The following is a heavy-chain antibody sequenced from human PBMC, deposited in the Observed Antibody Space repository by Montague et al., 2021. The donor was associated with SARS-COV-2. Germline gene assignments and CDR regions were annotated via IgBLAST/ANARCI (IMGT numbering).Heavy chain of an antibody. D-gene: IGHD3-22*01. Sequence: SLRLSCAASGFTFSSYSMNWVRQAPGKGLEWVSSISSSSSYIYYADSVKGRFTISRDNAKNSLYLQMNSLRAEDTAVYYYARVWNYYDSSGYYLSYFDYWGQGTLVTVSS. CDR1: GFTFSSYS. CDR3: ARVWNYYDSSGYYLSYFDY. J-gene: IGHJ4*02. CDR2: ISSSSSYI. V-gene: IGHV3-21*01.